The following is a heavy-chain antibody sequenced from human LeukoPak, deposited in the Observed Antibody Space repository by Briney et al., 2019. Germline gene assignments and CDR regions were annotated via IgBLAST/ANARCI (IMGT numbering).Heavy chain of an antibody. CDR3: AKVLLWFGESDFDY. Sequence: GGSLRLSCAASGFTFSSYGMHWVRQAPGKGLEWVAFIRYDGSNKYYADSVKGRFTISRDNSKNTLYLQMNSLRAEDTAVYYCAKVLLWFGESDFDYWGQGTLVTVSS. V-gene: IGHV3-30*02. CDR2: IRYDGSNK. CDR1: GFTFSSYG. D-gene: IGHD3-10*01. J-gene: IGHJ4*02.